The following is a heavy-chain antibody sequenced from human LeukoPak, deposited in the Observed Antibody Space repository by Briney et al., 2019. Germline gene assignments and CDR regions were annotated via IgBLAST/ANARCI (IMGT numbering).Heavy chain of an antibody. CDR1: GGSISSGSYY. CDR3: ARLLANVVPAAISWFDP. V-gene: IGHV4-61*02. Sequence: SETLSLTCTVSGGSISSGSYYWSWIRQPAGKGLEWIGRIYTSGSTNYNPSLKSRVTISVDTSKNQFSLKLSSVTAADTAVYYCARLLANVVPAAISWFDPWGQGTLVTVSS. D-gene: IGHD2-2*02. CDR2: IYTSGST. J-gene: IGHJ5*02.